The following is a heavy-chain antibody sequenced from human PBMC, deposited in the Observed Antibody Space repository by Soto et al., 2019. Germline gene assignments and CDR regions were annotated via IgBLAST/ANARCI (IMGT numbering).Heavy chain of an antibody. J-gene: IGHJ4*02. CDR3: TQNGALAGETKDY. D-gene: IGHD6-19*01. CDR2: VIPMFGTT. V-gene: IGHV1-69*12. Sequence: QVQLVQSGAAVKKPGSSVRVSCKASGGTFSRYAISWVRQAPGQGLEWMGGVIPMFGTTNYAQQFQGRVTISADESTTTAYMELTSLTSDDTAIYYCTQNGALAGETKDYWGQGTLVTVSS. CDR1: GGTFSRYA.